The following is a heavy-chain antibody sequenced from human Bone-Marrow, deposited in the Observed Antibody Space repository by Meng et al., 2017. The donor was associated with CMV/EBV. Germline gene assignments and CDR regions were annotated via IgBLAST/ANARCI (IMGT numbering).Heavy chain of an antibody. J-gene: IGHJ5*02. D-gene: IGHD2-2*01. CDR2: INSNSGDT. Sequence: ASVKVSCKASGGTFSNYAISWVRQAPGQGLEWMGWINSNSGDTNYAQKFQGRVTMTRDTSISTAHMELSRLRSDDTAVYYCARDPGYCDSTNCWGIDPWGQGTLVTVSS. V-gene: IGHV1-2*02. CDR1: GGTFSNYA. CDR3: ARDPGYCDSTNCWGIDP.